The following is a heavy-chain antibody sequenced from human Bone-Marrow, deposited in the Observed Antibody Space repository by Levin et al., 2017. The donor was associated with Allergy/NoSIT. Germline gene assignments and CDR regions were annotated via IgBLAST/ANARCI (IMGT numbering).Heavy chain of an antibody. D-gene: IGHD3-16*02. CDR1: GFTFDDYA. J-gene: IGHJ4*02. CDR2: ISWNSGSI. Sequence: SLKISCAASGFTFDDYAMHWVRQAPGKGLEWVSGISWNSGSIGYADSVKGRFTISRDNAKNSLYLQMNSLRAEDTALYYCAKGFGGGVWGSYRHPLGVFDYWGQGTLVTVSS. CDR3: AKGFGGGVWGSYRHPLGVFDY. V-gene: IGHV3-9*01.